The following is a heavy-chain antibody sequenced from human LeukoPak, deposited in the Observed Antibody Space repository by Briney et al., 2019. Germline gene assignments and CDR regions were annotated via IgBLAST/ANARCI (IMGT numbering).Heavy chain of an antibody. CDR1: EFTFSSYG. Sequence: GGSLRLSCAASEFTFSSYGMSWVRQAPGKGLEWVSSISGSGTQYADSVQGRFAISRDNSKNTLYLQMNSLRVEDTAVYFCARDPNGDFIGSFDMWGRGTMVSVSS. V-gene: IGHV3-23*01. D-gene: IGHD4-17*01. CDR2: ISGSGT. J-gene: IGHJ3*02. CDR3: ARDPNGDFIGSFDM.